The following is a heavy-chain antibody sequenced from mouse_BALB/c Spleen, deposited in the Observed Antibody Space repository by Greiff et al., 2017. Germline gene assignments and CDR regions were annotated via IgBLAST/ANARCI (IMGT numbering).Heavy chain of an antibody. CDR1: GFTFSSYA. V-gene: IGHV5-9-4*01. Sequence: DVMLVESGGGLVKPGGSLKLSCAASGFTFSSYAMSWVRQSPEKRLEWVAEISSGGSYTYYPDTVTGRFTISRDNAKNTLYLEMSSLRSEDTAMYYCARDPGNYGAMDYWGQGTSVTVSS. D-gene: IGHD2-1*01. CDR2: ISSGGSYT. CDR3: ARDPGNYGAMDY. J-gene: IGHJ4*01.